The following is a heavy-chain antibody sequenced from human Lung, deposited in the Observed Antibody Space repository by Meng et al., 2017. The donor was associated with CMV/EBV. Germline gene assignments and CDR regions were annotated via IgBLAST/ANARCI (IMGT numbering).Heavy chain of an antibody. D-gene: IGHD2-2*01. CDR1: GGSFSGYY. CDR3: ARGRPKAVPAGGYFDY. J-gene: IGHJ4*02. V-gene: IGHV4-34*01. CDR2: INHSGST. Sequence: SETLSLXXAVYGGSFSGYYWSWIRQPPGKGLEWIGEINHSGSTNYNPSLKSRVTISVDTSKNQFSLKLSSVTAADTAVYYCARGRPKAVPAGGYFDYWGQGTLVXVSS.